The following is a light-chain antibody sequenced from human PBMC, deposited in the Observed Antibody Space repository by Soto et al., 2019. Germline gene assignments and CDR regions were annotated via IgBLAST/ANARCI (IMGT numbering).Light chain of an antibody. CDR1: QSVRSY. Sequence: EIVLTQSPVTLSLSPGESATLSCRTSQSVRSYLAWYQQKPGQAPRLLMYDASNRATGIPARFRGSGSGTDFTLSIISLEPEDFAVYYCQQRSDWPLPFGGGTKVEVK. CDR3: QQRSDWPLP. V-gene: IGKV3-11*01. J-gene: IGKJ4*01. CDR2: DAS.